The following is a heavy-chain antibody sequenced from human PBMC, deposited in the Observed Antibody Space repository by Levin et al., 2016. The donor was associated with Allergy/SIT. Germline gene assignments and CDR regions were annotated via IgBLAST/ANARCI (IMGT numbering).Heavy chain of an antibody. D-gene: IGHD2-15*01. CDR3: VNGGSCYLGGCDGMDV. CDR2: ISGSGGST. Sequence: GESLKISCAASGFTFSSYAMSWVRQAPGKGLEWVSAISGSGGSTYYADSVKGRFTISRDNSKNTLYLQMNSLRAEDTAVYYCVNGGSCYLGGCDGMDVWGQGTTVTVSS. V-gene: IGHV3-23*01. CDR1: GFTFSSYA. J-gene: IGHJ6*02.